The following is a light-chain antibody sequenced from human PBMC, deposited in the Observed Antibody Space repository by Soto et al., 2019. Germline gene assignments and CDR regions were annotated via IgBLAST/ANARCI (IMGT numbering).Light chain of an antibody. Sequence: EIVMTQSPVTLSVSPGERATLSCRASQSVSSNLAWYQQKPGQAPSLLIYGAFTRATGIPARFSGSGSGTEFTLTISSLQSEDFAVYYCQQYNNWPPITFGQGTRLETK. V-gene: IGKV3-15*01. CDR3: QQYNNWPPIT. CDR1: QSVSSN. CDR2: GAF. J-gene: IGKJ5*01.